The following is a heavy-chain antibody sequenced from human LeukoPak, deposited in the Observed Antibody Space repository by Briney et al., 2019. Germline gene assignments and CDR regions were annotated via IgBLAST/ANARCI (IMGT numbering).Heavy chain of an antibody. J-gene: IGHJ4*02. CDR3: ARDRLIAFGGVIVRGDY. V-gene: IGHV3-33*01. CDR1: GFTFSSYG. Sequence: GGSLRLSCAASGFTFSSYGMHWVRQAPGKGLEWVAVIWYDGSNKYYADSVKGRFTISRDNSNNTLYLQMNSLRAEDTAMYYCARDRLIAFGGVIVRGDYWGQGSLVTVSS. CDR2: IWYDGSNK. D-gene: IGHD3-16*02.